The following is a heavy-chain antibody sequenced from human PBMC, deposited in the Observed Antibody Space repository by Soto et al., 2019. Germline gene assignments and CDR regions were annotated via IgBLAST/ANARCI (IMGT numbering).Heavy chain of an antibody. V-gene: IGHV3-33*01. D-gene: IGHD2-2*01. CDR3: VRGRTGPIPTLPLFDS. Sequence: QVRLVESGGGVVQPGTSLTLSCTASGFTFSDYGMHWVRQAPGKGLEWVAITWSDGIKKYYGDSVRGRFTISRDNSKNTLFLQMNGLRAEDTAVYYCVRGRTGPIPTLPLFDSWCQGTLVTVSS. CDR2: TWSDGIKK. J-gene: IGHJ4*02. CDR1: GFTFSDYG.